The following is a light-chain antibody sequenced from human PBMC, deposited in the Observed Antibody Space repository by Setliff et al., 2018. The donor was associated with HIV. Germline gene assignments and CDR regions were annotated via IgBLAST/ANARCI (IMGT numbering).Light chain of an antibody. CDR3: CSYTGSSPLYV. Sequence: QSALAQPASVSGSPGQSITISCTGTSSDVGSYNLVSWYQQHPGKAPKLIIYEVSERPSRVSNRLSGSKSGNTASLTISRLQAEDEADYYCCSYTGSSPLYVFGTGTKVTVL. J-gene: IGLJ1*01. CDR1: SSDVGSYNL. V-gene: IGLV2-23*02. CDR2: EVS.